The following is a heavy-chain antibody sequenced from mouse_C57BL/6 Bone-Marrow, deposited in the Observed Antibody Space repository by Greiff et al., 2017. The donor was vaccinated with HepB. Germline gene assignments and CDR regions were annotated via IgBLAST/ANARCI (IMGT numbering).Heavy chain of an antibody. Sequence: EVMLVESEGGLVQPGSSMKLSCTASGFTFSDYYMAWVRQVPEKGLEWVANINYDGSSTYYLDSLKSRFIISRDNAQNILYLQMSSLKSEDTATYYCARGSYYYGSSPWFAYWGQGTLVTVSA. J-gene: IGHJ3*01. CDR1: GFTFSDYY. V-gene: IGHV5-16*01. CDR2: INYDGSST. D-gene: IGHD1-1*01. CDR3: ARGSYYYGSSPWFAY.